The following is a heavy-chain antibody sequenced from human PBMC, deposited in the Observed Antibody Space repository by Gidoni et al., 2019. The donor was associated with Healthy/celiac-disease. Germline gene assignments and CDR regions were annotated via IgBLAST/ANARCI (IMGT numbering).Heavy chain of an antibody. CDR2: LVDPASSSSTI. V-gene: IGHV3-48*02. J-gene: IGHJ4*02. CDR1: GFTFSSYS. Sequence: EVQLVESGGGLLQPGGSLRLSCAASGFTFSSYSMNWVRQAPGEGLEGVSYLVDPASSSSTIYYADSVKGRCTISRDNAKNSLYLQMNSLRDEDTAVYYCARARDYWGQGTLVTVSS. CDR3: ARARDY.